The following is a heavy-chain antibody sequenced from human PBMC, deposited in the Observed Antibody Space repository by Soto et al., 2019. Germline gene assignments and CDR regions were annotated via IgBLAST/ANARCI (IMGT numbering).Heavy chain of an antibody. V-gene: IGHV4-31*03. CDR1: GGSISSGGYY. CDR3: ARDSTTVINHDAFDI. D-gene: IGHD4-17*01. CDR2: IYYSGST. J-gene: IGHJ3*02. Sequence: PSETLSLTCTVSGGSISSGGYYWSWIRQHPGKGLEWIGYIYYSGSTYYNPSLKSRVTISVDTSKNQFSLKLSSVTAADTAVYYCARDSTTVINHDAFDIWGQGTMVTVSS.